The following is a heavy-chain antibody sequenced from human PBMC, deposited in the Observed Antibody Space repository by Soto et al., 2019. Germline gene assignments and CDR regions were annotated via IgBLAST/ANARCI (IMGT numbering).Heavy chain of an antibody. CDR3: ARVGEEFGELLFNY. D-gene: IGHD3-10*01. Sequence: QVQLVQSGAEVKKPGSSVKVSCKASGGTFSSYAISWVRQAPGQGLEWMGGIIPIFGTANYAQKFQGRVTITADESTSTAYMELSSLRSEDTALYYCARVGEEFGELLFNYWGQGTLVTVSS. CDR1: GGTFSSYA. CDR2: IIPIFGTA. J-gene: IGHJ4*02. V-gene: IGHV1-69*01.